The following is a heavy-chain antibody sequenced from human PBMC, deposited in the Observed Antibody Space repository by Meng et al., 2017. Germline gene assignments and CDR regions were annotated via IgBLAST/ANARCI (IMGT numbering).Heavy chain of an antibody. Sequence: QVPLLQSGAEVKKPGASGKVSCKASAYTFTSYDITWVRQATGQGLEWMGWMNPTSGNTGYALKFQGRVTMTRNTSISTAYMELSSLRSEDTAVYYCARYVAVAGVNYWGQGTLVTVSS. J-gene: IGHJ4*02. CDR3: ARYVAVAGVNY. CDR1: AYTFTSYD. V-gene: IGHV1-8*01. CDR2: MNPTSGNT. D-gene: IGHD6-19*01.